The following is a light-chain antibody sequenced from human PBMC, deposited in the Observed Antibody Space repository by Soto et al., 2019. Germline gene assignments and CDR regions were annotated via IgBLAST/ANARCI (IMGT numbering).Light chain of an antibody. CDR3: QQRHMWPIT. CDR2: DAY. V-gene: IGKV3-11*01. J-gene: IGKJ5*01. Sequence: EGALSQSPVTLSLSPGERATLSCRASQSFRGLLAWSQQKPGQAPRLLSYDAYNRATGIPPRVSGSGSGTEFTLTISSLQPEDSEVYYCQQRHMWPITFGQGTRLEIK. CDR1: QSFRGL.